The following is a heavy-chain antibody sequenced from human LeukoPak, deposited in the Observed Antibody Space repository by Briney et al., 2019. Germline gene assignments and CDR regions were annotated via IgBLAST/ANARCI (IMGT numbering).Heavy chain of an antibody. CDR3: ARNYYYDSSGYPLGY. CDR1: GYTFTGYY. Sequence: ASVKVSCKASGYTFTGYYMNWVRQAPGQGLEWMGWINPNSGGTNYAQKFQGRVTMTRDTSISTAYMELSRLRSDDTAVYYCARNYYYDSSGYPLGYWGQGTLVTVSS. CDR2: INPNSGGT. D-gene: IGHD3-22*01. V-gene: IGHV1-2*02. J-gene: IGHJ4*02.